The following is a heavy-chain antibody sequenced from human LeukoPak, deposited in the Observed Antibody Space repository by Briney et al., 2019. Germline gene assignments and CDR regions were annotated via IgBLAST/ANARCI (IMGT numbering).Heavy chain of an antibody. CDR3: ARDGHDYPFDY. Sequence: SETLSLTCTFSGYSISSGYYWGWIRQPPGKGLEWIGSIYHSGSTYYNPSLKSRVTISVDTSKNQFSLKLSSVTAADTAVYYCARDGHDYPFDYWGQGTLVTVSS. CDR2: IYHSGST. D-gene: IGHD4-11*01. J-gene: IGHJ4*02. V-gene: IGHV4-38-2*02. CDR1: GYSISSGYY.